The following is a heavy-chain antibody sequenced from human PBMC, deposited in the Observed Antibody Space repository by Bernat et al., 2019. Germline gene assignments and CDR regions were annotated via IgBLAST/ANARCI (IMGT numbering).Heavy chain of an antibody. V-gene: IGHV2-70*01. CDR3: ARGGGYDSAHDY. Sequence: QVTLRVSGPALVKPTQTLTLTCTFSGFSLSTSGMCVSWIRQPPGKALEWLALMDWDDDKYYSTSLKTRLTISKDTSKNPVVLTMTNVGPVDTAAYYCARGGGYDSAHDYWGQGTLVTVSS. CDR1: GFSLSTSGMC. D-gene: IGHD5-12*01. J-gene: IGHJ4*02. CDR2: MDWDDDK.